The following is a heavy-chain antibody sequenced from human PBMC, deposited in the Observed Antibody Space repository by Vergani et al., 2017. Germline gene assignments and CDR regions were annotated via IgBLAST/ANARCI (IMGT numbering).Heavy chain of an antibody. V-gene: IGHV4-38-2*02. CDR3: ARETYYYDSSGYYWGYYYYYMDV. D-gene: IGHD3-22*01. J-gene: IGHJ6*03. CDR2: IYYSGST. CDR1: GYSISSGYY. Sequence: QVQLQESGPGLVKPSETLSLTCAVSGYSISSGYYWGWIRQPPGKGLEWIGYIYYSGSTNYNPSLKSRVTISVDTSKNQFSLNLSSVTAADTAVYYCARETYYYDSSGYYWGYYYYYMDVWGKGTTVTVSS.